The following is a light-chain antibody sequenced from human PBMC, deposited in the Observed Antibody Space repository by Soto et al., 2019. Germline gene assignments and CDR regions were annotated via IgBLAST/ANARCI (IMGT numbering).Light chain of an antibody. CDR3: QQYDSFPRT. CDR2: KAS. CDR1: QSINNW. V-gene: IGKV1-5*03. Sequence: DIQMTQSPSTLSASVGDRVTITCRASQSINNWLAWYQQKPGKAPKLFIFKASTLEIGVPSRFSGSGSGTEFTLSISSLQPDDFATYFCQQYDSFPRTFGQGTKVEIK. J-gene: IGKJ1*01.